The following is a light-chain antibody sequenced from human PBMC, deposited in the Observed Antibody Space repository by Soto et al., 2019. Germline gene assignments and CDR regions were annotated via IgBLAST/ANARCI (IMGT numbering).Light chain of an antibody. CDR2: LGS. V-gene: IGKV2-28*01. CDR3: MQGLRSPT. J-gene: IGKJ2*01. CDR1: QSLLHRNGIHY. Sequence: DIVMTQSPLSLSVTPGEPASISCRSSQSLLHRNGIHYLDWYLQKPGQSPQLLTHLGSNRASAVPDRFRGSGAGREFTLKIRRVEAEDVGVYYCMQGLRSPTFGQGNKLEIK.